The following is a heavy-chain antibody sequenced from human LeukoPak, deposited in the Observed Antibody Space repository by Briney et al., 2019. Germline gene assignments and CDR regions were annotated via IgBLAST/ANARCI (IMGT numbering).Heavy chain of an antibody. D-gene: IGHD2-2*01. CDR2: ISSSSDYI. Sequence: GGSLRLSCAASGFTFSSYSMNWVGQAPGKGLEWVSAISSSSDYIFYADSVQGRFTISRDNAVNSLFLQMNSLRAEDTAVYYCASRYCTSTNCYAFDIWGQGTMVTVSS. CDR3: ASRYCTSTNCYAFDI. CDR1: GFTFSSYS. V-gene: IGHV3-21*01. J-gene: IGHJ3*02.